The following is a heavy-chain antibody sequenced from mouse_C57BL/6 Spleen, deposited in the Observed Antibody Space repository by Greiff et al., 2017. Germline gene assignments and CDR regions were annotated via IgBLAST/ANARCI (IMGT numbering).Heavy chain of an antibody. CDR2: IHPNSGST. J-gene: IGHJ1*03. CDR3: ARGGVTTVVGCNRYFEV. Sequence: VQLQQPGAELVKPGASVKLSCKASGYTFTSYWMHWVKQRPGQGLEWIGMIHPNSGSTNYNEKFKSKATLTVDKSSSTAYMQLSSLTSDDSAVYYRARGGVTTVVGCNRYFEVWGTGTTVTVSS. CDR1: GYTFTSYW. V-gene: IGHV1-64*01. D-gene: IGHD1-1*01.